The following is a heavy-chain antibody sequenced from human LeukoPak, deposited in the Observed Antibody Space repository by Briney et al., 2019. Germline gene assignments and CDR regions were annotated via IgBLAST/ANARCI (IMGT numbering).Heavy chain of an antibody. D-gene: IGHD1-1*01. J-gene: IGHJ4*02. Sequence: PSETLSLTCTVSGDSVIGYYWSWIRQPPGKGLEWIGYIHYSGSTNYNPSLQSRVTISVDTSRSHFSLKLSSATAADTAVYYCARGERLGPDFWGQGTLVTVSS. CDR3: ARGERLGPDF. CDR2: IHYSGST. V-gene: IGHV4-59*02. CDR1: GDSVIGYY.